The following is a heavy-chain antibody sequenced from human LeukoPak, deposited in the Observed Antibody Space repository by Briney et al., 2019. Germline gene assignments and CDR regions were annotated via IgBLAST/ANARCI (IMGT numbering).Heavy chain of an antibody. J-gene: IGHJ4*02. V-gene: IGHV4-34*01. CDR1: GGSFSGYY. CDR3: AREGYYDFWSGYYPNLGY. D-gene: IGHD3-3*01. Sequence: PSETLSLTCAVYGGSFSGYYWSWIRQPPGKGLEWIGEINHSGSTNYNPSLKSRVTISVDTSKNQFSLKLSSVTAADTAVYYCAREGYYDFWSGYYPNLGYWGQGTLVTVSS. CDR2: INHSGST.